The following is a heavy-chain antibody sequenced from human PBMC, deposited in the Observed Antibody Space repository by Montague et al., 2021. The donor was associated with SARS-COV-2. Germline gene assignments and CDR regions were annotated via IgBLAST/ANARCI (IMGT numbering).Heavy chain of an antibody. CDR2: TYYRSNWYN. V-gene: IGHV6-1*01. J-gene: IGHJ6*02. CDR1: GDSVSSDSAA. Sequence: CAISGDSVSSDSAAWNWVRQSPSRGLEWLGRTYYRSNWYNDYAVSVKSRITIKSDTSKNQISLQLNSVTPEDTAVYYCARDLRWRYNYGLDVWGPGTTVTVSS. D-gene: IGHD6-13*01. CDR3: ARDLRWRYNYGLDV.